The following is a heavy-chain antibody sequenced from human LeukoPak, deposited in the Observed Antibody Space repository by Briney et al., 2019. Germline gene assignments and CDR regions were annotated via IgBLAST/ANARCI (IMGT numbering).Heavy chain of an antibody. J-gene: IGHJ5*02. CDR2: ISAYNGNT. V-gene: IGHV1-18*01. CDR1: GYTFTSYG. Sequence: GASVKVSCKASGYTFTSYGISWVRQAPGQGLEWMGWISAYNGNTNYAQRLQGRVTMTTDTSTSTAYMELRSLRSDDTAVYYCARDLRIAAAGTGNWFDPWGQGTLVTVSS. D-gene: IGHD6-13*01. CDR3: ARDLRIAAAGTGNWFDP.